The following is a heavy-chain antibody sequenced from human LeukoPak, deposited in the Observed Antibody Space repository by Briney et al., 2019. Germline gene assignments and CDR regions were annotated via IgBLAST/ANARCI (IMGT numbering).Heavy chain of an antibody. CDR3: ARDRFYSRSGSYQIFDS. V-gene: IGHV4-61*02. J-gene: IGHJ4*02. CDR1: GGSISSASYY. D-gene: IGHD3-10*01. CDR2: IYTSGST. Sequence: PSETLSLTCTVSGGSISSASYYWSWIRQPAGKGLEWIGRIYTSGSTNYSPSLRSRVTISVDTSKNEFSLKLSSVTAADTAVYYCARDRFYSRSGSYQIFDSWGQGTLVTVSS.